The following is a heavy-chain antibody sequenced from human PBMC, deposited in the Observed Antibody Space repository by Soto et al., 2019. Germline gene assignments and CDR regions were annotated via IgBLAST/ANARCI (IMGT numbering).Heavy chain of an antibody. V-gene: IGHV1-18*01. CDR1: GYTFTSYG. J-gene: IGHJ4*02. Sequence: ASVKVSCKASGYTFTSYGISWVRQAPGQGLEWMGWISAYNGNTNYAQKLQGRVTMTADTSTSTAYMELRSLRSDDTAVYYCAREGDYVWDMVVDYWGQGTLVTVSS. D-gene: IGHD4-17*01. CDR3: AREGDYVWDMVVDY. CDR2: ISAYNGNT.